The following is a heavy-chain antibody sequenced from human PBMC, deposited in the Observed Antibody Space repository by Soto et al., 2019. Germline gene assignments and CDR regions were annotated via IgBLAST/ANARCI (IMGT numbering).Heavy chain of an antibody. CDR1: GGSISSSSYY. CDR3: ASWAYDFWSGYYSPGNWFDP. V-gene: IGHV4-39*01. CDR2: IYYSGST. D-gene: IGHD3-3*01. Sequence: SETLSLTCTVSGGSISSSSYYWGWIRQPPGKGLEWIGSIYYSGSTYYNPSLKSRVTISVDTSKNQFSLKLSSVTAADTAVYYCASWAYDFWSGYYSPGNWFDPWGQGTLVTVSS. J-gene: IGHJ5*02.